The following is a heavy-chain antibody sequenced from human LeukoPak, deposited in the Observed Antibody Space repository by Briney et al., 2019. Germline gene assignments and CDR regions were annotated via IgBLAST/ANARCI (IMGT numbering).Heavy chain of an antibody. CDR3: AKTRRSGTEYGDFDH. V-gene: IGHV3-43*02. Sequence: PGGSLRLSCAASGFTFDDYAMHWVRQAPGKGLEWVSLISGDGGSTYYADSVKGRFAVSRDNSKKSLYLQMSSLRTEDTALYYCAKTRRSGTEYGDFDHWGQGTLVTVSS. CDR2: ISGDGGST. D-gene: IGHD4-17*01. CDR1: GFTFDDYA. J-gene: IGHJ5*02.